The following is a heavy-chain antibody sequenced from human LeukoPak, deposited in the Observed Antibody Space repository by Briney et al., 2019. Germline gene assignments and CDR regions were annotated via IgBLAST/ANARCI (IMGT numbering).Heavy chain of an antibody. D-gene: IGHD5-18*01. J-gene: IGHJ4*02. CDR3: AREQGLVGGYSYGYDS. CDR2: IYYRGST. V-gene: IGHV4-59*01. Sequence: PSETLSLTCAVYGGSFSGYYWSWIRQPPGKGPEWIGNIYYRGSTNYNPSLKSRVTISVDTSKNQFSLKLSSVTAVDMAVYYCAREQGLVGGYSYGYDSWGQGTLVTVSS. CDR1: GGSFSGYY.